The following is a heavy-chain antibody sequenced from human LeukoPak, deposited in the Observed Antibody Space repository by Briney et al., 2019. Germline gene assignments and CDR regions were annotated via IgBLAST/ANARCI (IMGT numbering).Heavy chain of an antibody. Sequence: GRSLRLSCAASGFTFSSYAMSWVRQAPGKGLEWVSAISGSGGSTYYADSVKGRFTISRDNSKNTLYLQMNSLRAEDTAVYYCAKVGYYDFWSGEKPRGPFDYWGQGTLVTVSS. CDR2: ISGSGGST. V-gene: IGHV3-23*01. CDR3: AKVGYYDFWSGEKPRGPFDY. CDR1: GFTFSSYA. J-gene: IGHJ4*02. D-gene: IGHD3-3*01.